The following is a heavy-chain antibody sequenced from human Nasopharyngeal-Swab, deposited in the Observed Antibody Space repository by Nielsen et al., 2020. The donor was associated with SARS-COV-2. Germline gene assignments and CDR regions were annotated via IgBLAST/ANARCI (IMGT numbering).Heavy chain of an antibody. CDR3: ARLDPFGSEDK. CDR1: GGSITSSRHR. V-gene: IGHV4-39*02. CDR2: ILVNRYT. J-gene: IGHJ4*02. D-gene: IGHD3-3*01. Sequence: SETLSLTCTVSGGSITSSRHRWGWVRQPPGKGLEWIGQILVNRYTEYHPSVRGRITVYADTSENSFSLRLSFVTAADTAVYYCARLDPFGSEDKWGQGTLVTVSS.